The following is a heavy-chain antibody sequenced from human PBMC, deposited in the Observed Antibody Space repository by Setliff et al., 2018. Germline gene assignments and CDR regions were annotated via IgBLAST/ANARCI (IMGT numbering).Heavy chain of an antibody. CDR3: ARGPPLVSTGTD. J-gene: IGHJ4*02. CDR2: IYTSGST. Sequence: SETLSLTCTVSGGSISSGSYYWSWIRQPAGKGLEWIGHIYTSGSTNYNPSLKSRVTISVDTSKNQFSLKLSSVTAADTAVYYCARGPPLVSTGTDWGQGTLVTVSS. CDR1: GGSISSGSYY. D-gene: IGHD2-8*02. V-gene: IGHV4-61*09.